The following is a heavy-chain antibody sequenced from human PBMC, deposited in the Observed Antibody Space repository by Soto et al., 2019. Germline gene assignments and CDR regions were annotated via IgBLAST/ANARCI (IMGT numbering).Heavy chain of an antibody. D-gene: IGHD5-12*01. CDR3: AKEVEMATIPYGMDV. CDR1: GGTFSSYA. J-gene: IGHJ6*02. CDR2: IIPIFGTA. Sequence: SVKVSCKASGGTFSSYAISWVRQAPGQGLEWMGGIIPIFGTANYAQKFQGRVTITADKSTSTAYMELSSLRSEDTAVYYCAKEVEMATIPYGMDVWGQGTTVTVSS. V-gene: IGHV1-69*06.